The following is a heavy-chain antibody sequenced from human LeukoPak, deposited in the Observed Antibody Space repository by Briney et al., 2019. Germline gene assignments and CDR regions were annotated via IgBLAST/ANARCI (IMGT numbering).Heavy chain of an antibody. V-gene: IGHV1-24*01. CDR2: FDPEDGET. CDR3: ARKRIVRGYSGYTYGYYYYGMDV. CDR1: GYTLTELS. J-gene: IGHJ6*02. Sequence: ASVKVSCKVSGYTLTELSMHWVRQAPGKGLEWMGGFDPEDGETIYAQKFQGRVTMTEDTSTDTAYMELSSLRSEDTAVYYCARKRIVRGYSGYTYGYYYYGMDVWGQGTTVTVSS. D-gene: IGHD5-12*01.